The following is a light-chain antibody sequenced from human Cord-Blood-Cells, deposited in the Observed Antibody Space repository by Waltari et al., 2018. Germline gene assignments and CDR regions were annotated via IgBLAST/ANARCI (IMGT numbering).Light chain of an antibody. J-gene: IGLJ3*02. CDR1: SSNFGGLYL. V-gene: IGLV2-23*01. CDR2: EGS. Sequence: QSALTPPASVSGSPGQSITISCTGTSSNFGGLYLVSWYQPHPGKDPKLMIYEGSNRPSGVSNRCSGSKSGNTASLTISGLQSEDEADYYCCSYAGSSTWVFGGGTKLTVL. CDR3: CSYAGSSTWV.